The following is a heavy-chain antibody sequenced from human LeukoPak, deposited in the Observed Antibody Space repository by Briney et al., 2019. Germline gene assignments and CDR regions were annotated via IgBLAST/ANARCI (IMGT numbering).Heavy chain of an antibody. J-gene: IGHJ4*02. V-gene: IGHV1-18*01. D-gene: IGHD2-15*01. CDR1: GYTFSTYG. CDR2: ISAYNGDT. CDR3: ARDYRDSCGGSCYYFDY. Sequence: ASVKVSCKASGYTFSTYGISWVRQAPGQGLEWMGWISAYNGDTNSAPNLQGRLTMTTDTSTSTAYMELRSLRSDDTAVYYCARDYRDSCGGSCYYFDYWGQGTLVTVSS.